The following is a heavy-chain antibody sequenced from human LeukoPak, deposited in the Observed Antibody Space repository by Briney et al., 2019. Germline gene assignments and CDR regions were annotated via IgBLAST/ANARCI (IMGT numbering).Heavy chain of an antibody. CDR1: EYSFTNHW. D-gene: IGHD1-26*01. Sequence: GESLKISCKGSEYSFTNHWIAWVHQMPGKGLEWMGIIYPGDSGARYSPSFQGQVTISADKSISTAYLQWSSLKASDTAMYYCARQGGSYYDYWGQGTLLTVSS. CDR2: IYPGDSGA. V-gene: IGHV5-51*07. CDR3: ARQGGSYYDY. J-gene: IGHJ4*02.